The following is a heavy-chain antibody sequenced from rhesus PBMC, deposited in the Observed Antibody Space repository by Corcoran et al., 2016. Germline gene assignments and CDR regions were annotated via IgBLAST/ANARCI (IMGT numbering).Heavy chain of an antibody. CDR2: IYGNSTST. D-gene: IGHD5-24*01. J-gene: IGHJ4*01. V-gene: IGHV4S10*01. Sequence: QVQLQESGPGVVKPSETLSLTCAVSGGSISDSYRWSWIRQPPGKGLEWIGYIYGNSTSTNYNPPLQSRVTISKDTSKNQFSLKVGSVTATGTAGDYCARLSWVHSFDYWRQGVLVTVSS. CDR1: GGSISDSYR. CDR3: ARLSWVHSFDY.